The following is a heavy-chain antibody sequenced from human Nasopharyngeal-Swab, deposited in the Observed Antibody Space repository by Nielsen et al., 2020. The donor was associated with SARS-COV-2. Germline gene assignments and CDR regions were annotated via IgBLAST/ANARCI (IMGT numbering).Heavy chain of an antibody. D-gene: IGHD2-2*01. CDR3: ARGPDQFHSFDY. Sequence: SATLSLTCAVYGAPFSVWPWSWIRQLPGKGLEWIGEINHRGGTAYRSSLKRRLSFSIDTSKNQFSLELRSVTAADTGIYFCARGPDQFHSFDYWDQGRLVTVSS. CDR1: GAPFSVWP. CDR2: INHRGGT. V-gene: IGHV4-34*01. J-gene: IGHJ4*02.